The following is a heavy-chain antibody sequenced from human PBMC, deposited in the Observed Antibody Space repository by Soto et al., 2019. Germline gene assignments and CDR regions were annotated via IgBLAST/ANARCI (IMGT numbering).Heavy chain of an antibody. J-gene: IGHJ5*02. D-gene: IGHD3-10*01. CDR3: ARRQGSWFDP. CDR2: IFPSDSDT. V-gene: IGHV5-51*01. CDR1: GYSFTTGW. Sequence: ESLNISCKASGYSFTTGWIGWVRQMPGKGLEWMGIIFPSDSDTRYSPSFQGQVTISVDKSISTAYLQWSSLKASDTAMYYCARRQGSWFDPWGQGTLVAVSS.